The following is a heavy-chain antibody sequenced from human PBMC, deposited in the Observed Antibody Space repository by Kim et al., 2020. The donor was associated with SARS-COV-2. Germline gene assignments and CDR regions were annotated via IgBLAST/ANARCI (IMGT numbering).Heavy chain of an antibody. CDR2: MYYGGTT. Sequence: SETLSLTCTVSGGSDSSANYYWGWIRQPPGKGLEWIGIMYYGGTTHSNPSFQSRVTMSVDTSKRQLSLRLSSVTAADTAVYYCATRPSALDGPFDSWGQGALVTVSS. CDR1: GGSDSSANYY. J-gene: IGHJ4*02. V-gene: IGHV4-39*07. CDR3: ATRPSALDGPFDS. D-gene: IGHD4-17*01.